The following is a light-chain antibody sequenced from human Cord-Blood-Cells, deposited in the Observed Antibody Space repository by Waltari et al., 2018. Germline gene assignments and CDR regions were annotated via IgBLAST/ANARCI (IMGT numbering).Light chain of an antibody. V-gene: IGLV2-11*01. J-gene: IGLJ1*01. CDR1: SSDVGGFNY. CDR2: DVS. CDR3: CSYAGSYTYV. Sequence: QSALTQPRSVSGSPGPSVTISCTGTSSDVGGFNYVPWYQQHPGKAPKLMIYDVSKRPSGVPDRFSGSKSGNTASLTSSGLQAEDEADYYCCSYAGSYTYVFGTGTKVTVL.